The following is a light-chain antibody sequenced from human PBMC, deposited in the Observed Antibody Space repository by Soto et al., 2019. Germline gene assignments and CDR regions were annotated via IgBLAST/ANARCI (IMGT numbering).Light chain of an antibody. Sequence: QSALTQPAAVSGSPGKSITISCTGTSSDGGGYNYVSWYQQHPGKAPKLMIYDVSNRPSGVSNRFSASKSGNTASLTISGLQAEDEADYYCSSYTSSSTLYVFGTGTKVTVL. V-gene: IGLV2-14*01. CDR1: SSDGGGYNY. CDR3: SSYTSSSTLYV. CDR2: DVS. J-gene: IGLJ1*01.